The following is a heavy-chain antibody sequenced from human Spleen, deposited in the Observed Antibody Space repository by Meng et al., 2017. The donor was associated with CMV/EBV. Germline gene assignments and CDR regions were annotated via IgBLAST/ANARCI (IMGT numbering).Heavy chain of an antibody. CDR3: ARLYSRSYSSIDY. J-gene: IGHJ4*02. Sequence: SETLSLTCAVSGGSISSSNWWSWVRQPPGKGLEWVGEIHHGGTTNYNPSLKSRVTISVDTSKNHFSLKLSSVTAADTAVYYCARLYSRSYSSIDYWGQGTLVTVSS. CDR2: IHHGGTT. CDR1: GGSISSSNW. V-gene: IGHV4-4*02. D-gene: IGHD6-6*01.